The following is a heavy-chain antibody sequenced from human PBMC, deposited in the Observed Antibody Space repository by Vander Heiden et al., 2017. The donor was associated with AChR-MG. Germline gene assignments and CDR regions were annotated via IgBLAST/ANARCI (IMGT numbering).Heavy chain of an antibody. CDR3: ARPYCSGGSCYTRLFHK. V-gene: IGHV4-39*01. D-gene: IGHD2-15*01. CDR2: RNYRGPA. J-gene: IGHJ4*02. CDR1: GDSISSTTFY. Sequence: QLQLQESGPGLVKPSEPLSLTCTVPGDSISSTTFYWAWVRQSPGTALAWIGRRNYRGPAYYTPSLKSRVTIAVDTSKNQFSLKMSSVTAADTAVYYCARPYCSGGSCYTRLFHKWGQGTLVTVSS.